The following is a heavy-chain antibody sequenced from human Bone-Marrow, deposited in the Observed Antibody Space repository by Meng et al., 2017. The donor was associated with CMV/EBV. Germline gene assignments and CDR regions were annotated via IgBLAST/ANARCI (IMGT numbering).Heavy chain of an antibody. Sequence: CAASGFTFSSYVMSWVRQAPGKGLEWVSSISGSGGSTYYADSVKGRFTISRDNSKNTLYLQMNSLRAEDTAVYYCANRGLYSGYGLDYWGQGTLVTVSS. J-gene: IGHJ4*02. D-gene: IGHD5-12*01. CDR3: ANRGLYSGYGLDY. V-gene: IGHV3-23*01. CDR1: GFTFSSYV. CDR2: ISGSGGST.